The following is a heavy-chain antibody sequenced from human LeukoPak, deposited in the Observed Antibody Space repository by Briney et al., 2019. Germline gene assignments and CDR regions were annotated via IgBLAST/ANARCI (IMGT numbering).Heavy chain of an antibody. V-gene: IGHV3-7*01. CDR3: VRDYNSLRPLDY. D-gene: IGHD6-6*01. J-gene: IGHJ4*02. CDR1: GFSISLYW. CDR2: LKQDGSEK. Sequence: AGGSLRLSCAASGFSISLYWMTWVRQAPGKGLEWVANLKQDGSEKYYVDSVKGRFTISRDNAKNSLFLQMNNLRAEDTAVYYCVRDYNSLRPLDYWGQGNLVTVSS.